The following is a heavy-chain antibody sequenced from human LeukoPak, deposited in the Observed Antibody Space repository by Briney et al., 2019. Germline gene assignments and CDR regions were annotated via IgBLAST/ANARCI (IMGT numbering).Heavy chain of an antibody. Sequence: PSETLSLTCAVYGGSFSGYYWSWIRQPPGKGLEWVGEINHSGSTNYNPSLKSRVTISVDTSKNQFSLKLSSVTAADTAVYYCARGREHYDFWSGYRTNWFDPWGQGTLVTVSS. CDR1: GGSFSGYY. J-gene: IGHJ5*02. D-gene: IGHD3-3*01. V-gene: IGHV4-34*01. CDR3: ARGREHYDFWSGYRTNWFDP. CDR2: INHSGST.